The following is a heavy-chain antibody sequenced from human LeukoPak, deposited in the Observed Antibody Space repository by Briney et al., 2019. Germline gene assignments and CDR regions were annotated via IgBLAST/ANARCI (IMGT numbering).Heavy chain of an antibody. CDR2: ISSSGSTI. CDR3: ARSYGVGYYDSSGPLDY. V-gene: IGHV3-11*01. J-gene: IGHJ4*02. Sequence: GGSLRLSCAASGFTFSDYYMSWIRQAPGKGLEWVSYISSSGSTIYYADSVKGRFTISRDNAKNSLYLQMNSLRAEDTAVHYCARSYGVGYYDSSGPLDYWGQGTLVTVSS. D-gene: IGHD3-22*01. CDR1: GFTFSDYY.